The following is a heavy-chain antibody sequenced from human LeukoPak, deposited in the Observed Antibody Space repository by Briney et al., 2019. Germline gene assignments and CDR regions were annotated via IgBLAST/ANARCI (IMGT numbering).Heavy chain of an antibody. CDR2: ISAYNGNT. D-gene: IGHD3-10*01. CDR3: ARDFLTMDRGGIDCYYYGMDV. J-gene: IGHJ6*04. Sequence: ASVKVSCKASGYTFTSYGISWVRQAPGQGLEWMGWISAYNGNTNYAQKLQGRVTMTTDTSTSTAYMELRSLRSDDTAVDYCARDFLTMDRGGIDCYYYGMDVWGKGTTVTVSS. V-gene: IGHV1-18*04. CDR1: GYTFTSYG.